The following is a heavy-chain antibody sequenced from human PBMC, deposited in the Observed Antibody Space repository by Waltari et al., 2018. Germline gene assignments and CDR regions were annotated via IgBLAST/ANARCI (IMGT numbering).Heavy chain of an antibody. Sequence: EVQVVESGGGLVQPGGSLRLSFVASGFTFSSHWMHWVRQVSGKGLEWVSRITTDETNTAYADAVKGRFTVSRDNAKNTVYLQMTSVRAEDTGIYYCARDRGTATPLDPWGQGTVVTVSS. V-gene: IGHV3-74*03. CDR3: ARDRGTATPLDP. CDR1: GFTFSSHW. D-gene: IGHD3-10*01. J-gene: IGHJ5*02. CDR2: ITTDETNT.